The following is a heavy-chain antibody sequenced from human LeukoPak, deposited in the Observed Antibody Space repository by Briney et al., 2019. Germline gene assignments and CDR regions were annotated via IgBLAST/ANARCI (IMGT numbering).Heavy chain of an antibody. CDR2: ISAYNGNT. CDR3: ARVGSSSSWFSTLFDY. J-gene: IGHJ4*02. D-gene: IGHD6-13*01. CDR1: GYTFTSYG. V-gene: IGHV1-18*01. Sequence: ASVKVSCKASGYTFTSYGISWVRQAPGQGLEWMGWISAYNGNTNYAQKLQGRVTMTTDTSTSTAYMELRSLRSDDTAVYYCARVGSSSSWFSTLFDYWGQGTLVTVSS.